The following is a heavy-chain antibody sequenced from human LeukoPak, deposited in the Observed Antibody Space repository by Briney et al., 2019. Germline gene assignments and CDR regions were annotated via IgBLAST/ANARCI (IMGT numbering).Heavy chain of an antibody. D-gene: IGHD3-22*01. J-gene: IGHJ4*02. Sequence: SQTLSLTCTVSGGSISRGGYYWSWIRQHPGKGLEWIGYIYYSGSTYYNPSLKSRVTISVDTSKNQFSLKLSSVTAADTAVYYCARDTDSSGLDWGRGTLVTVSS. CDR3: ARDTDSSGLD. V-gene: IGHV4-31*03. CDR2: IYYSGST. CDR1: GGSISRGGYY.